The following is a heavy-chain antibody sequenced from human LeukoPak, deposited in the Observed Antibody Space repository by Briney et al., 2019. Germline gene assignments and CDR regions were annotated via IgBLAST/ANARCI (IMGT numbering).Heavy chain of an antibody. CDR3: ASSLGYCSSTSCSVGY. CDR1: GGSISSYY. Sequence: SETLSLTCTVSGGSISSYYWSWIRQPAGKGLEWIGRIYTSGSTNYNPSLKSRVTMSVDTSKNQFSLKLSSVTAADTAVYYCASSLGYCSSTSCSVGYWGQGTLVTVSS. D-gene: IGHD2-2*01. V-gene: IGHV4-4*07. J-gene: IGHJ4*02. CDR2: IYTSGST.